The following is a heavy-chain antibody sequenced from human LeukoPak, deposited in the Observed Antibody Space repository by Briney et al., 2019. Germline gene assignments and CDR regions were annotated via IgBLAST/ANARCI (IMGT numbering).Heavy chain of an antibody. D-gene: IGHD2-15*01. CDR3: ARGSILGGYGYFDY. V-gene: IGHV4-34*01. CDR1: GGSISSYY. CDR2: INHSGST. J-gene: IGHJ4*02. Sequence: SETLSLTCTVSGGSISSYYWSWIRQPPGKGLEWIGEINHSGSTNYNPSLKSRVTISVDTSKNQFSLKLSSVTAADTAVYYCARGSILGGYGYFDYWGQGTLVTVSS.